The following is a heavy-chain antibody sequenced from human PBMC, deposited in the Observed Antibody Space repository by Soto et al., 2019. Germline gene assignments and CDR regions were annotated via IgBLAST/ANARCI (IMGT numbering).Heavy chain of an antibody. Sequence: GASVKVSCKASGYTFTGYAMHWVRQAPGQRLEWMGRINAGNGNTKYSQKFQGRVTITRDTSASTAYMELSSLRSEDTAVYYCARAVAVPADFDYWGQGTLVTVSS. V-gene: IGHV1-3*01. D-gene: IGHD6-19*01. J-gene: IGHJ4*02. CDR2: INAGNGNT. CDR3: ARAVAVPADFDY. CDR1: GYTFTGYA.